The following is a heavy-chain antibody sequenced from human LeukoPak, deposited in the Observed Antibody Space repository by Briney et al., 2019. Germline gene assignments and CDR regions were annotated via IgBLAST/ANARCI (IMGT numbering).Heavy chain of an antibody. CDR3: ARDSSYSSGWYSWFDP. CDR1: GGSISSYY. CDR2: IYYSGST. Sequence: PSETLSLTCSVSGGSISSYYWSWIRQPPGKGLEWIGYIYYSGSTNYNPSLKSRVTISVDTSKNQFSLKLSSVTAADTAVYYCARDSSYSSGWYSWFDPWGQGTLVTVSS. J-gene: IGHJ5*02. V-gene: IGHV4-59*01. D-gene: IGHD6-19*01.